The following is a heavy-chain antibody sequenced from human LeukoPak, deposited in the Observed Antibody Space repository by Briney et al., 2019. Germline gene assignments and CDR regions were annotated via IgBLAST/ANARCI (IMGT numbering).Heavy chain of an antibody. CDR3: ARTEIVGATIDY. D-gene: IGHD1-26*01. J-gene: IGHJ4*02. CDR2: IWYDGGNK. V-gene: IGHV3-33*01. CDR1: GFTFSSYG. Sequence: GGSLRLSCAASGFTFSSYGMHWVRQAPGKGLEGVAVIWYDGGNKYYAESVKGRFTISRDDSKNTLFLQMNSLRAEDTAVYYCARTEIVGATIDYWGQGTLVTVSS.